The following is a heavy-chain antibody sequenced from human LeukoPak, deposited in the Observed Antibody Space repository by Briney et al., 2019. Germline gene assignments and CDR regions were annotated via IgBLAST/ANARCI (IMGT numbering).Heavy chain of an antibody. J-gene: IGHJ4*02. D-gene: IGHD5-18*01. Sequence: SQTLSLTCALSGDTVSSNSTAWNWIRQSPSRGLEWLGRTYHRSKWYNDYAVSVKSRITISPDTSKNQFSLQLNSVTPEDTAVYYCARDGYSFGYRRYYFNYWGQGTLVTVSS. V-gene: IGHV6-1*01. CDR1: GDTVSSNSTA. CDR3: ARDGYSFGYRRYYFNY. CDR2: TYHRSKWYN.